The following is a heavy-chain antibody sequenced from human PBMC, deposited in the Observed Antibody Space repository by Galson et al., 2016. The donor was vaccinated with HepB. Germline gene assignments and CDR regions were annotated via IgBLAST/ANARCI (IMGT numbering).Heavy chain of an antibody. CDR2: FHPVDFET. CDR1: GYRFTSHW. D-gene: IGHD6-13*01. J-gene: IGHJ4*02. Sequence: QSGAEVKKPGESLNISCKATGYRFTSHWIGWVRQMPGKGLECMGIFHPVDFETRYSPSFQGQVTISVDKSISTAYLQWSSLKASDTAMHYCARLSYSSSLYGGDFFDYWGQGTLVTVSP. CDR3: ARLSYSSSLYGGDFFDY. V-gene: IGHV5-51*01.